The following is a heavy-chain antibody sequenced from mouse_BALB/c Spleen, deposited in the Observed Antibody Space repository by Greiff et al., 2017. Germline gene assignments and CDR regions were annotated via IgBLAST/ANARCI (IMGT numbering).Heavy chain of an antibody. J-gene: IGHJ3*01. V-gene: IGHV2-9*02. CDR3: ARDLDSSGFFAY. D-gene: IGHD3-2*01. CDR1: GFSLTSYG. Sequence: VKLMESGPGLVAPSQSLSITCTVSGFSLTSYGVHWVRQPPGKGLEWLGVIWAGGSTNYNSALMSRLSISKDNSKSQVFLKMNSLQTDDTAMYYCARDLDSSGFFAYWGQGTLVTVSA. CDR2: IWAGGST.